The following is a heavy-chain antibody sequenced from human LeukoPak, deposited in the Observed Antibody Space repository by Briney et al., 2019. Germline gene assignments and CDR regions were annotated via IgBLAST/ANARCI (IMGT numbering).Heavy chain of an antibody. CDR3: ARNWNYMDV. V-gene: IGHV3-30*19. CDR2: ISYDGSNK. CDR1: GFTFSNYG. Sequence: GGSLRLSCAASGFTFSNYGLHWVRQAPGKGLEWVAVISYDGSNKYYADSVKGRFTISRDNSKNTLYLQMNSLRAEDTAVYYCARNWNYMDVWGKGTTVTVSS. D-gene: IGHD1-1*01. J-gene: IGHJ6*03.